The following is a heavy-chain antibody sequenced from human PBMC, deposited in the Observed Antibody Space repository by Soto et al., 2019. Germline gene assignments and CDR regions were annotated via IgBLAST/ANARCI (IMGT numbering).Heavy chain of an antibody. Sequence: ASVKVSCKASGYTFTSYGISWVRQAPGQGLEWMGWINPYSGDTNYAQKFQGRVTMTTDTSTSTAYMEVRSLRSDDTAVYYCARGGHLLYFAYWGQGTLVTVSS. CDR2: INPYSGDT. J-gene: IGHJ4*02. CDR1: GYTFTSYG. CDR3: ARGGHLLYFAY. D-gene: IGHD2-15*01. V-gene: IGHV1-18*01.